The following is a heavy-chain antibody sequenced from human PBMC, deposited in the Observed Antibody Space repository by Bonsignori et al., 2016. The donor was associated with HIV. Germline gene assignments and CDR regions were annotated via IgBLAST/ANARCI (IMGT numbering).Heavy chain of an antibody. Sequence: WIRQPPGKGLEWIGEINHSGSTNYNPSLKSRVTISVDTSKNQFSLKLSSVTAADTAVYYCARGPRSRITGTRGAFDIWGQGTMGTVSS. D-gene: IGHD1-20*01. CDR3: ARGPRSRITGTRGAFDI. V-gene: IGHV4-34*01. J-gene: IGHJ3*02. CDR2: INHSGST.